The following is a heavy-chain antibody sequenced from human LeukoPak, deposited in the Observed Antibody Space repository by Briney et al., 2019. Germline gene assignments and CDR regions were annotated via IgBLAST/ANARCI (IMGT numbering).Heavy chain of an antibody. CDR1: GYTFSQLG. Sequence: GASVKVACKHSGYTFSQLGLTWVRPAPRQGLEGIGYLSAYNGFTDCACSCQGRVTMTAGTSTTTASMEWKGPRSDDAAIYYCARTHSSDYGISGYFDSWGQGTLVTVSS. CDR2: LSAYNGFT. V-gene: IGHV1-18*01. J-gene: IGHJ4*02. D-gene: IGHD3-22*01. CDR3: ARTHSSDYGISGYFDS.